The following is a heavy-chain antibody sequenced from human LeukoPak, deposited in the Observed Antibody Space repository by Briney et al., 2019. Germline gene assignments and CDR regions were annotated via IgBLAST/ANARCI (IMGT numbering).Heavy chain of an antibody. V-gene: IGHV4-34*01. CDR1: GGSFDDYY. D-gene: IGHD4-17*01. Sequence: SETLSLTCAVYGGSFDDYYYHWIRQSPGKGLEWIGEINRRGSTNYNPSLRSRVTFSIDTSKSQLSLKVTSVTAADTAVYYCARGDRITVTRSRPRPYFDFWGQGTLVTVSS. CDR3: ARGDRITVTRSRPRPYFDF. CDR2: INRRGST. J-gene: IGHJ4*02.